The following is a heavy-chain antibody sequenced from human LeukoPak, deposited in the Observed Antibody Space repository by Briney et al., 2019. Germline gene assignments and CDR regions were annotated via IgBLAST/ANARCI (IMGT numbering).Heavy chain of an antibody. CDR2: IYHSGST. J-gene: IGHJ3*02. CDR1: GGSISSGGYS. CDR3: ARDSFDILTGACDAFDI. V-gene: IGHV4-30-2*01. Sequence: SETLSLTCAVSGGSISSGGYSWSWIRQPPGKGLEWIGYIYHSGSTYYNPSLKSRVTISVDRSKNQFSLKLSSVTAADTAVYYCARDSFDILTGACDAFDIWGQGTMVTVPS. D-gene: IGHD3-9*01.